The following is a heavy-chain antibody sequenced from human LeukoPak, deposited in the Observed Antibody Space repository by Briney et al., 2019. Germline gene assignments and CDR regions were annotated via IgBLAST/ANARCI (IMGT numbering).Heavy chain of an antibody. CDR2: INHSGST. Sequence: SETLSLTCAVSGGSFSGYYWSWIRQPPGKGLEWIGEINHSGSTNYNPSLKSRVTISVDTSKNQFSLKLSSVTAADTAVYYCARIRYNWNYAADYWGQGTLVTVSS. D-gene: IGHD1-7*01. V-gene: IGHV4-34*01. CDR1: GGSFSGYY. CDR3: ARIRYNWNYAADY. J-gene: IGHJ4*02.